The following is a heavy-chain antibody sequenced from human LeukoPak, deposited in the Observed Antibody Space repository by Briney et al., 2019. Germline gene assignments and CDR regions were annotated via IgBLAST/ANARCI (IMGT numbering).Heavy chain of an antibody. CDR2: ISCSGST. V-gene: IGHV4-59*08. D-gene: IGHD2-2*01. CDR1: GFTFSDSY. J-gene: IGHJ4*02. Sequence: LRLSCAASGFTFSDSYMSWIRQPPGKGLEWIGWISCSGSTTYNPSLKTRVTISLDTSKNQFSLKLSSVTAADTAVYYCARQASCSGTNCYPFDYWGQGTLVTVSS. CDR3: ARQASCSGTNCYPFDY.